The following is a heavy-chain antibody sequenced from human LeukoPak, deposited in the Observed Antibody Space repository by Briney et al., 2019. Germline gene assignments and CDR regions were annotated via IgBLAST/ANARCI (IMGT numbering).Heavy chain of an antibody. J-gene: IGHJ4*02. Sequence: ASVKVSCKASGYRFTTDMYTIHWMRQAPGHRLEWMGWINAGNGNTKYSQKFLGRVTITGDTSASTVYMELSSLIFEDTAVYYCARDSDSSGWSWVYWGQGTLVTVSS. D-gene: IGHD6-19*01. CDR1: GYRFTTDMYT. V-gene: IGHV1-3*01. CDR3: ARDSDSSGWSWVY. CDR2: INAGNGNT.